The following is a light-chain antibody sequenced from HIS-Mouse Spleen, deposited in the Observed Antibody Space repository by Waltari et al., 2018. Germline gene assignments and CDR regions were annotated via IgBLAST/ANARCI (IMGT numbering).Light chain of an antibody. CDR3: NSRDSSGNHVV. V-gene: IGLV3-19*01. CDR1: SLRSYY. CDR2: GKN. J-gene: IGLJ2*01. Sequence: SSELTQDPPVSVALGLSVRLTCQGDSLRSYYASWYQQKPGQAPVLVIYGKNNRPSGIPDRFSGSSSGNTASLTITGAQAEDEADYYCNSRDSSGNHVVFGGGTKLTVL.